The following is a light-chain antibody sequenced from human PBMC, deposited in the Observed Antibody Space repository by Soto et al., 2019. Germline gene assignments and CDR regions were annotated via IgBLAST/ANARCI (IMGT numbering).Light chain of an antibody. J-gene: IGLJ2*01. CDR1: SSDVGGYNY. CDR3: SSYTSSSTLVV. CDR2: EVS. V-gene: IGLV2-14*01. Sequence: QSVLTQPASVSGSPGQSITISCTGTSSDVGGYNYVSWYQQHPGKAPKLMIYEVSNRPSGVSNRFSGSKSDNTASLTISGLQAEDEADYYCSSYTSSSTLVVFGGGPKVTVL.